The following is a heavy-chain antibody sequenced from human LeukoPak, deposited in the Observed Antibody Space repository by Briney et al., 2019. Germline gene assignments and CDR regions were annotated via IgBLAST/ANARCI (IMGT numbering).Heavy chain of an antibody. CDR1: GYTFTNFG. CDR3: AREYCSGGACYGYFYYYMDV. V-gene: IGHV1-18*01. J-gene: IGHJ6*03. D-gene: IGHD2-15*01. Sequence: ASVKVSCKASGYTFTNFGINWVRQASGQGLEWMGGISAFNGNTHYAQNLQGRVTMTTDTSTSTAYMELRSLRSDDTAVYYCAREYCSGGACYGYFYYYMDVWGKGTTVTVSS. CDR2: ISAFNGNT.